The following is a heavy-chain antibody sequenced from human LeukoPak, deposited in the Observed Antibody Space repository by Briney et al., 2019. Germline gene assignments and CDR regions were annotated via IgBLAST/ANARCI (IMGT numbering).Heavy chain of an antibody. Sequence: GESLKISCEGSGYSFTSYWIGWVRQMPGKGLEWMGIIYPGDSDIRYSLSFQGQVTISADKSISTAYLQWSSLKASGTAMYYCARRRYNYDLTYYFDYWGQGTLVTVSS. D-gene: IGHD5-18*01. J-gene: IGHJ4*02. CDR3: ARRRYNYDLTYYFDY. V-gene: IGHV5-51*01. CDR2: IYPGDSDI. CDR1: GYSFTSYW.